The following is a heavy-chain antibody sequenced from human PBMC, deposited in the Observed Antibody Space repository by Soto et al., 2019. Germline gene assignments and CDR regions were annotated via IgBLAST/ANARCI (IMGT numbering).Heavy chain of an antibody. V-gene: IGHV1-2*02. D-gene: IGHD6-6*01. J-gene: IGHJ4*02. Sequence: ASVKVSCKASGYTFTSYDINWVRQATGQGLERMGWINPNSGGTNYAQKFQGRVTMTRDTSISTAYMELSRLRSDDTAVYYCASPLYSSSSEFIYWGQGTLVTVSS. CDR1: GYTFTSYD. CDR2: INPNSGGT. CDR3: ASPLYSSSSEFIY.